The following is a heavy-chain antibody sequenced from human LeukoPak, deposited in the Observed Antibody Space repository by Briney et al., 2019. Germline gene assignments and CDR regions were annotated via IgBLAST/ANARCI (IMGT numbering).Heavy chain of an antibody. Sequence: AAVKVSCKASGYTFTSYDSNWVRQATGQGREWMGWMNPNSGNTGYAQKFKGRVTIATNTSINTAYMELSSLRSEDTAVYYCARGTWIRESFYYFDYWGQGTLVTVSS. D-gene: IGHD5-12*01. V-gene: IGHV1-8*03. CDR3: ARGTWIRESFYYFDY. CDR1: GYTFTSYD. J-gene: IGHJ4*02. CDR2: MNPNSGNT.